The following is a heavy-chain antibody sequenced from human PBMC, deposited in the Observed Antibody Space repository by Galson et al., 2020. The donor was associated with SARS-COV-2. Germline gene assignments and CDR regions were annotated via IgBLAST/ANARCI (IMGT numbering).Heavy chain of an antibody. CDR1: GYTFTGHY. V-gene: IGHV1-2*02. CDR3: VRDWLGDGYYDY. Sequence: ASVKVSCKTSGYTFTGHYIHWVRQAPGQGPEWMGWINPNVGGTKYTEKFRDRVTMTSDTPISTVYMELSRLRSDDTAIYYCVRDWLGDGYYDYWGQGTLVTVSS. D-gene: IGHD3-16*01. CDR2: INPNVGGT. J-gene: IGHJ4*02.